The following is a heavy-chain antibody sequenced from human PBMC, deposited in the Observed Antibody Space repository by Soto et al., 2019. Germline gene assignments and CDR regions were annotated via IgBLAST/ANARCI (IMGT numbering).Heavy chain of an antibody. D-gene: IGHD6-19*01. Sequence: GGSLRLSCAASGFTVSSNYMSWVRQAPGKGLEWVSVIYSGGSTYYADSVKGRFTISRDNSKNTLYLQMNSLRAEDTAVYYCARDHVAFSSGGLGAFDIWGQGTMVTVSS. CDR3: ARDHVAFSSGGLGAFDI. V-gene: IGHV3-66*01. J-gene: IGHJ3*02. CDR1: GFTVSSNY. CDR2: IYSGGST.